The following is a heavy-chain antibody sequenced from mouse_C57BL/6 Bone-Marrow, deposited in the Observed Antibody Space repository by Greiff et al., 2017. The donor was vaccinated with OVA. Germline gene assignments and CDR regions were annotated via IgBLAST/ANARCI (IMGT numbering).Heavy chain of an antibody. Sequence: VQLVESGPGLVAPSQSLSITCTVSGFSLTSYAISWVRQPPGKGLEWLGVIWTGGGTKYNSALKSRLSISKDNSKSQVFLKMNSLQTDYTARYYCARKGTGYWYFDVWGTGTTVTVSS. CDR1: GFSLTSYA. CDR2: IWTGGGT. V-gene: IGHV2-9-1*01. J-gene: IGHJ1*03. CDR3: ARKGTGYWYFDV. D-gene: IGHD4-1*01.